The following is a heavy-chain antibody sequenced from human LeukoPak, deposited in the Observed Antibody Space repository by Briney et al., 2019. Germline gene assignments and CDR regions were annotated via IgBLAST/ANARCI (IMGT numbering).Heavy chain of an antibody. V-gene: IGHV1-8*01. D-gene: IGHD5-24*01. J-gene: IGHJ4*02. CDR3: ARGRDGYNYWVDY. CDR1: GYTFTSYD. CDR2: MNPNSGNT. Sequence: VASVKVSCKASGYTFTSYDINWVRQATGQGLEWMGWMNPNSGNTGYAQKFQGRVTMTRNTSISTAYMELSSLRSEDTAVCYCARGRDGYNYWVDYWGQGTLVTVSS.